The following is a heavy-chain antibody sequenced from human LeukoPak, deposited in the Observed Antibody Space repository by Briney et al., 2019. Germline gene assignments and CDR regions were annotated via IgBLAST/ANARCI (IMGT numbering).Heavy chain of an antibody. CDR3: ARRSSGYYDAFDI. CDR2: IYYSGST. J-gene: IGHJ3*02. CDR1: GGSISSSHYY. D-gene: IGHD3-22*01. V-gene: IGHV4-39*01. Sequence: SETLSLTCTVSGGSISSSHYYWGWIRQPPGKGLEWIGSIYYSGSTYYNPSLKSRVTISVDRSKNQFSLRLSSVTAADTAVYSCARRSSGYYDAFDIWGLGTMVTVSS.